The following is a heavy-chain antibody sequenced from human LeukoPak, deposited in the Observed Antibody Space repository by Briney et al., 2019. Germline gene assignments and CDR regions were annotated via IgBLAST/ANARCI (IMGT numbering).Heavy chain of an antibody. J-gene: IGHJ3*02. V-gene: IGHV3-30*18. CDR2: ISYNGHNK. CDR3: AKDPGMAVYSYGYDAFDI. Sequence: SGGSLRLSCAASGFTFSSYGMHWVRQAPGKGLEWVAVISYNGHNKYSADSVKGRFTISRDNSKNTLHLQMNSLRAEDTAIYYCAKDPGMAVYSYGYDAFDIWGQGRMVTVSS. CDR1: GFTFSSYG. D-gene: IGHD5-18*01.